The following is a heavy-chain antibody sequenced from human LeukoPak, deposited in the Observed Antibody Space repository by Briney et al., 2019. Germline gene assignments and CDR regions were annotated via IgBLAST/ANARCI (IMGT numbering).Heavy chain of an antibody. CDR1: GFTFSSDW. J-gene: IGHJ4*02. Sequence: GGSLRLSCAASGFTFSSDWMSWVRHAPGEGREWVANINKDGSEKYYVDSVRGRFPISRDNAKNSLYLQMNSLRAEDTAVYYCARGDWLPLPYAFDHWGQGTLVTVSS. D-gene: IGHD5-12*01. V-gene: IGHV3-7*01. CDR3: ARGDWLPLPYAFDH. CDR2: INKDGSEK.